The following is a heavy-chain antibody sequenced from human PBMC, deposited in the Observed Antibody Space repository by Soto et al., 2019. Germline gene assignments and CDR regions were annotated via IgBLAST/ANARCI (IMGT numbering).Heavy chain of an antibody. J-gene: IGHJ4*02. CDR1: GFTFSNAW. V-gene: IGHV3-23*01. CDR3: AKDRSLQYPRGELDF. D-gene: IGHD4-4*01. CDR2: ISGSGGST. Sequence: GGSLRLSCAASGFTFSNAWINWVRQAPGKGLEWVSAISGSGGSTYYADSVKGRFTISRDNSKNTLYLQMNSLRAEDTAVYYCAKDRSLQYPRGELDFWGQGTLVTVSS.